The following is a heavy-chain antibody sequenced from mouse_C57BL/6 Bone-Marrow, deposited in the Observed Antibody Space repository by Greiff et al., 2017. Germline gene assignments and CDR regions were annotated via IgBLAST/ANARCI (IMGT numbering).Heavy chain of an antibody. V-gene: IGHV1-9*01. Sequence: QVQLQQSGAELMKPGASVKLSCKATGYTFTGYWIEWVKQRPGHGLEWIGEILPGSGSTNYNEKFKGKATFTADTSSNTAYMQLSSLTTEDSAIYYCARNPIYYDYDGYAMDYWGQGTSVTVSS. CDR1: GYTFTGYW. CDR3: ARNPIYYDYDGYAMDY. D-gene: IGHD2-4*01. J-gene: IGHJ4*01. CDR2: ILPGSGST.